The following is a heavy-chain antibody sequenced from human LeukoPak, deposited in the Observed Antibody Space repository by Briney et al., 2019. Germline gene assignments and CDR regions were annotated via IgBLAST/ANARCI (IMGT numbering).Heavy chain of an antibody. CDR1: GGSISSGGYY. J-gene: IGHJ3*02. V-gene: IGHV4-31*03. CDR2: IYHSGST. CDR3: AREGTASVPFDI. Sequence: PSETLSLTCTVSGGSISSGGYYWSWIRQHPGKGLEWIGYIYHSGSTYYNPSLKSRVTISVDTSKNQFSLKLSSVTAADTAVYYCAREGTASVPFDIWGQGTMVTVSS. D-gene: IGHD5-18*01.